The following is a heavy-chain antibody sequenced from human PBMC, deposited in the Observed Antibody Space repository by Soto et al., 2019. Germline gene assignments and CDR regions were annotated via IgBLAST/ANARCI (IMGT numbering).Heavy chain of an antibody. CDR2: ISGSGGST. Sequence: LSLSCAASGFTFSSYAMSWVRQAPGKGLEWVSAISGSGGSTYYVDSVKGRFTISRDNSKNTLYLQMNSLRAEDTAVYYCAKDLSGRPPTGWFDPWGQGNLVTVSS. D-gene: IGHD3-9*01. CDR3: AKDLSGRPPTGWFDP. V-gene: IGHV3-23*01. J-gene: IGHJ5*02. CDR1: GFTFSSYA.